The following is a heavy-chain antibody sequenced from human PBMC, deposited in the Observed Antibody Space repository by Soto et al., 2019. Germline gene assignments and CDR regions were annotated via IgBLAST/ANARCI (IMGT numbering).Heavy chain of an antibody. D-gene: IGHD1-26*01. Sequence: EVQLVESGGGLVKPGGSLRLSSAASGFTFSSYSMNWVRQAPGKGLEWVSSISSRSSYIYYADSVKGRFTISRDNAKNSLYLQMNSLRAEDTAVYYCARIGWELLFDYFDYWGQGTLVTVSS. CDR2: ISSRSSYI. CDR1: GFTFSSYS. CDR3: ARIGWELLFDYFDY. V-gene: IGHV3-21*01. J-gene: IGHJ4*02.